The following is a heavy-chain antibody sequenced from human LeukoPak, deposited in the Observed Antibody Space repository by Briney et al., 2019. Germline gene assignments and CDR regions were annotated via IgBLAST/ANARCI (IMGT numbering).Heavy chain of an antibody. J-gene: IGHJ4*02. CDR2: IYHSGST. CDR3: ARHSNLYFFDY. Sequence: SGTLSLTCAVSGGSISSSNWWSWVRQPPGKGLEWIGEIYHSGSTNYNPSLKSRVTISVDTSKNQFSLKLSSVTAADTAVYYCARHSNLYFFDYWGRGTLVTVSS. CDR1: GGSISSSNW. D-gene: IGHD1-14*01. V-gene: IGHV4-4*02.